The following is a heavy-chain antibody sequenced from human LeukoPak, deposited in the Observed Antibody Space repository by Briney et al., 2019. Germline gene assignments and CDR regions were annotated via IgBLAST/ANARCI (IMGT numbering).Heavy chain of an antibody. Sequence: SQTLSLTCTVSGGSISSGDYYWSWIRQPPGKGLEWIGYIYYSGSTYYNPSLKSRVTISVDTSKNQFSLKLTSVTAADTAVYYCARGRPGIGPPSFDYWGQGTLVTVSS. CDR1: GGSISSGDYY. CDR3: ARGRPGIGPPSFDY. CDR2: IYYSGST. J-gene: IGHJ4*02. D-gene: IGHD3-10*01. V-gene: IGHV4-30-4*01.